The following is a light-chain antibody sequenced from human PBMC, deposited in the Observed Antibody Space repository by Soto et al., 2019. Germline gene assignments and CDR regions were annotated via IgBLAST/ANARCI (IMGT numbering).Light chain of an antibody. Sequence: DIQMTQSPTCLSASVGDRDTITCRASQGIRNFVAWYQQKPGKAPKLLIYAASTLQSGVPSRFSGSGSGTDFTLTINSLQPEDVATYSCQKYSSVPVFGPGTKVEIK. CDR2: AAS. V-gene: IGKV1-27*01. J-gene: IGKJ3*01. CDR3: QKYSSVPV. CDR1: QGIRNF.